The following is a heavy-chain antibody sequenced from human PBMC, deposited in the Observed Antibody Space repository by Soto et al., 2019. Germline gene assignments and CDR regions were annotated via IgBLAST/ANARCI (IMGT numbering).Heavy chain of an antibody. V-gene: IGHV4-61*01. D-gene: IGHD2-15*01. Sequence: TLSLTCTVSGGSVSSGSYYWSWIRQPPGKGLEWIGYIFYSGSTNYNPSLKSRVTISVDTSKNQFSLKLSSVTAADTAVYYCARGAYCSGGNCYEGRWFDPWGQGTLVTVSS. CDR1: GGSVSSGSYY. CDR3: ARGAYCSGGNCYEGRWFDP. J-gene: IGHJ5*02. CDR2: IFYSGST.